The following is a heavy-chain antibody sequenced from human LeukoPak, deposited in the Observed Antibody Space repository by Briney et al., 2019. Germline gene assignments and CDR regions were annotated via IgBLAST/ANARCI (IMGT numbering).Heavy chain of an antibody. CDR3: AELDSSSWYSGAFDI. V-gene: IGHV3-23*01. CDR1: GFTFSSYA. Sequence: PGGSLRLSCAASGFTFSSYAMSWVRQAPGKGLEWVSAISGSGGSTYYADSVKGRFTISRDNSKNTLYLQMNSLRAEDTAVYYCAELDSSSWYSGAFDIWGQGTMVTVSS. CDR2: ISGSGGST. J-gene: IGHJ3*02. D-gene: IGHD6-13*01.